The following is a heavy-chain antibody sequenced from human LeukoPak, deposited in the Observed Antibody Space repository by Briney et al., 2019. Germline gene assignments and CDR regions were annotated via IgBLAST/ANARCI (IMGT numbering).Heavy chain of an antibody. Sequence: EASVKVSCKASGGTFSSHAISWVRQAPGKGLEWMGGIIPICGTANYAQKFQGRVTITADESTSTAYMELSSLRSEDTAVYYCARVVTPRYCSTPICYWKGWFDPWGQGTLVTVSS. D-gene: IGHD2-2*01. CDR1: GGTFSSHA. J-gene: IGHJ5*02. CDR3: ARVVTPRYCSTPICYWKGWFDP. CDR2: IIPICGTA. V-gene: IGHV1-69*13.